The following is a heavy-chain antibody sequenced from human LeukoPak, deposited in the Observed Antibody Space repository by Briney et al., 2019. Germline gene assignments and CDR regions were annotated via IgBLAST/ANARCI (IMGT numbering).Heavy chain of an antibody. CDR1: GGSISSYY. J-gene: IGHJ4*02. Sequence: SETLSLTCTVSGGSISSYYWSWIRQPPGKGLEWIGNIYNSGTTNYNPSLKSRVTISVDTSQKQFSLKLSSVSAADTAVYYCARLKRDGSYYDYWGQGIRVTVSS. CDR3: ARLKRDGSYYDY. CDR2: IYNSGTT. D-gene: IGHD1-26*01. V-gene: IGHV4-59*01.